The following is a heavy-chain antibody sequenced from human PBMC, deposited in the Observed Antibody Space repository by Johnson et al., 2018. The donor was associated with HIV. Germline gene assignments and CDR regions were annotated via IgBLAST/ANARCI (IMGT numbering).Heavy chain of an antibody. Sequence: VQLVESGGGVVQPGRSLRLSCAASGFTFSSYGMHWVRQAPGKGLDWVSVIYSGGSTYYADSVKGRFTISRDNSKNTLYLQMNSLRAEDTAVYYCAREMAWEDAFDVWGQGTMVTVSS. CDR2: IYSGGST. J-gene: IGHJ3*01. V-gene: IGHV3-66*01. D-gene: IGHD5-24*01. CDR1: GFTFSSYG. CDR3: AREMAWEDAFDV.